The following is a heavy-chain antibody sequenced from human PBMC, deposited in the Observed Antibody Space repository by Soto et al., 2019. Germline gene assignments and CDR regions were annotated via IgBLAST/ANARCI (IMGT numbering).Heavy chain of an antibody. Sequence: PGGSLRLSCAASGFTFSSYAMSWVRQAPGKGLEWVSAISGSGGSTYYADSVKGRFTISRDNSKNTLYLQMNSLRAEDTAVYYCASPYSSSAQRPYGMDFWGQGTTVTVSS. V-gene: IGHV3-23*01. CDR2: ISGSGGST. D-gene: IGHD6-13*01. J-gene: IGHJ6*02. CDR1: GFTFSSYA. CDR3: ASPYSSSAQRPYGMDF.